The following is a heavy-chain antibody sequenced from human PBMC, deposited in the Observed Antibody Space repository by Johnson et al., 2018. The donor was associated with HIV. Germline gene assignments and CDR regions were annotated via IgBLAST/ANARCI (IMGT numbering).Heavy chain of an antibody. CDR2: LSYDGSKE. CDR1: GFTVSSNY. V-gene: IGHV3-30*03. CDR3: AREGGSYKDDAFDI. J-gene: IGHJ3*02. Sequence: QVQLVESGGALVQPGGSLRLSCAASGFTVSSNYMSWVRQAPGKGLEWVAVLSYDGSKESYVDSVKGRFNLSRDSSKNTLYLQMNSLRAEDTAVYYCAREGGSYKDDAFDIWGQGTVVTVSS. D-gene: IGHD1-26*01.